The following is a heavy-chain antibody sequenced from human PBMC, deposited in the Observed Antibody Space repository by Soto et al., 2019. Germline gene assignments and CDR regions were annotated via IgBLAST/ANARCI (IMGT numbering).Heavy chain of an antibody. V-gene: IGHV3-23*01. D-gene: IGHD2-2*01. CDR3: AKALDCSSTSCYSGGDTFHI. Sequence: EEQLLESGGGSVQPGGSLRLSCTASGFNFRNYAMSWVRQAPGKGLEWVSIISSNGDSTYHTGATYYAGSVRGRFTKTSDNSKTPLSLQSNSRRAEDTAVYLCAKALDCSSTSCYSGGDTFHIWGRGTMVTVS. CDR2: ISSNGDSTYHTGAT. CDR1: GFNFRNYA. J-gene: IGHJ3*02.